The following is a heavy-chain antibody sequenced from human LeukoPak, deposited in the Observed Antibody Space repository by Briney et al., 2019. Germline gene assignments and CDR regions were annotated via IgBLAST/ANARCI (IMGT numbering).Heavy chain of an antibody. CDR2: IYYSGST. J-gene: IGHJ5*02. Sequence: SETLSLTCTVSGGSISSGDYYWSWIRQPPGKGLEWIGYIYYSGSTYYNPSLKSRVTISVDTSKNQFSLKLSFVTTADTAVYYCARALGYCSGGSCTRGYNWFDPWGQGTLVTVSS. CDR1: GGSISSGDYY. D-gene: IGHD2-15*01. V-gene: IGHV4-30-4*01. CDR3: ARALGYCSGGSCTRGYNWFDP.